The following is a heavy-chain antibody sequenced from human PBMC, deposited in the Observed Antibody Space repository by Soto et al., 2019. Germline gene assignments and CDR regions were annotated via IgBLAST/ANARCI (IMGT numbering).Heavy chain of an antibody. Sequence: GGSLRLSCTASGFTFGDYAMSWFRQAPGKGLEWVGFIRSKAYGGTTEYAASAKGRFTISRDDSKSIAYLQMNSLKTEDTAVYYCTRDADCSGGSCYEYYYYYYMDVWGKGTTVTVSS. CDR2: IRSKAYGGTT. CDR1: GFTFGDYA. CDR3: TRDADCSGGSCYEYYYYYYMDV. D-gene: IGHD2-15*01. V-gene: IGHV3-49*03. J-gene: IGHJ6*03.